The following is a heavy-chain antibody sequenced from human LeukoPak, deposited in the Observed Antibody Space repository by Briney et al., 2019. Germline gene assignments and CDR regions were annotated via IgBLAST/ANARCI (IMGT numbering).Heavy chain of an antibody. D-gene: IGHD2-15*01. Sequence: PSETLSLTCTVSGGSTKSSRNYWSWIRQPPGKGLEWIGYVYYSGSTSYNPSLKSRVTISVDTSKNQFSLKLSSVTAADTAVYFCARALLYCSGGSCYSGVLFDYWGQGSLVTVSS. CDR1: GGSTKSSRNY. V-gene: IGHV4-61*01. CDR2: VYYSGST. J-gene: IGHJ4*02. CDR3: ARALLYCSGGSCYSGVLFDY.